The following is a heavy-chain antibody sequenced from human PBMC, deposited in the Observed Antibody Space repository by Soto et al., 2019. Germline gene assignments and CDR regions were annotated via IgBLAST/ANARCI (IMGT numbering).Heavy chain of an antibody. D-gene: IGHD4-17*01. V-gene: IGHV4-59*01. CDR3: ARVRARVDYWDYPYYYGVDV. CDR2: IYYSGST. Sequence: LSLTCTVSGGSISSYYWSWIRQPPGKGLEWIGYIYYSGSTNYNPSLKSRVTISVDTSKNQFSLKLSSVTAADTAVYYCARVRARVDYWDYPYYYGVDVGGRGTTVTVSS. CDR1: GGSISSYY. J-gene: IGHJ6*04.